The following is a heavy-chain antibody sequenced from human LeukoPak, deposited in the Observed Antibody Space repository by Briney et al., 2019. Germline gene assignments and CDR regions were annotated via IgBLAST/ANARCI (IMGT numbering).Heavy chain of an antibody. Sequence: ASVKVSCKASGYTFTGYYMHWVRQAPGQGLEWMGRINPNSGGTDYAQKFQGRVTMTRDTSISTAYMELSRLRSDDTAVYYCARVGSYDILTVPGGFDPWGQGTLVTVSS. CDR2: INPNSGGT. D-gene: IGHD3-9*01. V-gene: IGHV1-2*06. CDR3: ARVGSYDILTVPGGFDP. J-gene: IGHJ5*02. CDR1: GYTFTGYY.